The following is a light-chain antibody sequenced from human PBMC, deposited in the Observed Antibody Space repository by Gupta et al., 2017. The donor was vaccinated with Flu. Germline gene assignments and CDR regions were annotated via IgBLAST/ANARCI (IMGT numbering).Light chain of an antibody. V-gene: IGKV3-20*01. J-gene: IGKJ2*01. CDR2: GTS. CDR1: QSLNNNF. CDR3: QYYGSSLYT. Sequence: LVLTQSPGTLSLSPGERATLSCRASQSLNNNFLAWYQQKPGQAPRLLIYGTSSRATGIPNRFSGSGSGTDFTLTISGLEPEDFAVYFCQYYGSSLYTFGQGTKLEI.